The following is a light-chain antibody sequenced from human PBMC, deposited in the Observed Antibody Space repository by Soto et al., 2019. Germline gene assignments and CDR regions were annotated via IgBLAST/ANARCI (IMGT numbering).Light chain of an antibody. V-gene: IGKV1-33*01. CDR2: DAS. Sequence: DFEMTQSPSSLSASVGDRVTITCQATQDIRYYLNWYQQKPGKAPKLLIYDASNLEPGVPSRFSASGSGTDFTFTISSLQPEDIATYYCQEYDHLYTFGQGTKLEIK. J-gene: IGKJ2*01. CDR3: QEYDHLYT. CDR1: QDIRYY.